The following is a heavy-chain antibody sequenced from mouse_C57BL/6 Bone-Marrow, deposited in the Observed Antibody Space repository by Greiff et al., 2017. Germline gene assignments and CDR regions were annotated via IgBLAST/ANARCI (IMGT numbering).Heavy chain of an antibody. CDR2: IYPRSGNT. CDR1: GYTFTSYG. V-gene: IGHV1-81*01. J-gene: IGHJ4*01. CDR3: ARSYYGNYVPYAMDY. D-gene: IGHD2-1*01. Sequence: QVQLKESGAELARPGASVKLSCKASGYTFTSYGISWVKQRTGQGLEWIGEIYPRSGNTYYNEKFKGKATLTADKSSSTAYMELRSLTSEDSAVYFCARSYYGNYVPYAMDYWGQGTSVTVSS.